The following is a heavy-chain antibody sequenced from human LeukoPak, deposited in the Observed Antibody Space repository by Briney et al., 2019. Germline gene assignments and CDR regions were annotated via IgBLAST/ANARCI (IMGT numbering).Heavy chain of an antibody. CDR3: AKGFHSGSFNELDY. J-gene: IGHJ4*02. D-gene: IGHD1-26*01. CDR2: IKQDGSEK. CDR1: GFTFSTYW. Sequence: GGSLRLSCAASGFTFSTYWMSWVRQAPGKGLEWVANIKQDGSEKYYVDSVKGRFTISRDNAKNSLYLQMNSLRAEDTAVYHCAKGFHSGSFNELDYWGQGTLVTVSS. V-gene: IGHV3-7*03.